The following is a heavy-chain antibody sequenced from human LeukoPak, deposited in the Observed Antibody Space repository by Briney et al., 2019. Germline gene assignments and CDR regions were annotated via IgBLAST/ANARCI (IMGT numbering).Heavy chain of an antibody. D-gene: IGHD3-22*01. V-gene: IGHV3-74*01. Sequence: GGSLRLSCAASGLTFSSYWMHWVRQAPGKGLVVVSRIKSDGSTNYADSVKGRITISRDNAKNTVSLQMNSLRAEDTGVYYCARAPSEIGGYYPEYFRHWGQGTLVTVSS. J-gene: IGHJ1*01. CDR1: GLTFSSYW. CDR2: IKSDGST. CDR3: ARAPSEIGGYYPEYFRH.